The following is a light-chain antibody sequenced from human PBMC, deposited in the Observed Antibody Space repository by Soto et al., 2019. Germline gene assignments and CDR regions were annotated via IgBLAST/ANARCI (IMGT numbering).Light chain of an antibody. V-gene: IGKV3-11*01. J-gene: IGKJ4*01. Sequence: EIVLTQSPAVLSLSPGERATLSCRASQNVASFLAWYQQKPGQAPRLLISDTSSRATDIPARFSGSGSGTDFTLTISSLEPEDFGVYYCQQLINWPLTFGGGTRVEIK. CDR1: QNVASF. CDR3: QQLINWPLT. CDR2: DTS.